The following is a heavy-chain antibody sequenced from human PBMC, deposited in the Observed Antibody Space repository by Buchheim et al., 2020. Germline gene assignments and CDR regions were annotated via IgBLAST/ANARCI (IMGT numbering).Heavy chain of an antibody. Sequence: EVQLVESGGGLVQRGGSLRLSCAAFGFRFNTWLSWVRQAPGKGLEWVATLKEDGSEKYYVDSVKDRFTISRDDAKTSMFLQMNSLRVEDTAVYYCASGPGVLRMDVWGQGT. CDR2: LKEDGSEK. J-gene: IGHJ6*02. V-gene: IGHV3-7*01. CDR3: ASGPGVLRMDV. CDR1: GFRFNTW. D-gene: IGHD4/OR15-4a*01.